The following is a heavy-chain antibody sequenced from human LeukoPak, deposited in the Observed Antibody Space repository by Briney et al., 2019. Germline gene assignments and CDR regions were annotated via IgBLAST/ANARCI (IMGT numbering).Heavy chain of an antibody. CDR1: GGFISSYY. V-gene: IGHV4-4*07. J-gene: IGHJ5*02. D-gene: IGHD1-7*01. CDR3: AREGNPELNPSTVWFDP. Sequence: SETLSLTCTVSGGFISSYYWSWIRQPAGKGLEWIGRIYTSGSTNYNPSLKSRVTMSVDTSKNQFSLKLSSVTAADTAVYYCAREGNPELNPSTVWFDPWGQGTLVTVSS. CDR2: IYTSGST.